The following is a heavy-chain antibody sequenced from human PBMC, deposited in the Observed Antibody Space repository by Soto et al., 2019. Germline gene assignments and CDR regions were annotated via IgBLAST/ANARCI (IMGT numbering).Heavy chain of an antibody. CDR3: ARGRYCSGGSCYLPSFDY. CDR2: IIPIFGTA. D-gene: IGHD2-15*01. V-gene: IGHV1-69*01. CDR1: GSTFSSYA. J-gene: IGHJ4*02. Sequence: QVQLVQSWAGVKKPGSSVEVSCKASGSTFSSYAIRWVRQGPGPGLGGVGGIIPIFGTANYAQKFQGRVTITADESTSTAYMELSSLRSEDTAVYYCARGRYCSGGSCYLPSFDYWGQGTLVTVSS.